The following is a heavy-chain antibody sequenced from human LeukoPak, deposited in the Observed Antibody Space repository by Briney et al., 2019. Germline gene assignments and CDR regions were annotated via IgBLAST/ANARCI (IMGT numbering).Heavy chain of an antibody. V-gene: IGHV4-34*01. CDR1: GGSLSGYY. J-gene: IGHJ5*01. CDR2: INHSGST. D-gene: IGHD6-13*01. CDR3: AREGSSKFGFGS. Sequence: SETPSLTCAVYGGSLSGYYWIWIRQPPGKGREWIGEINHSGSTNYNPSLKSRVTISVDTSKNQFSLKMNSVTAADTAVYYCAREGSSKFGFGSWGQGTLVTISS.